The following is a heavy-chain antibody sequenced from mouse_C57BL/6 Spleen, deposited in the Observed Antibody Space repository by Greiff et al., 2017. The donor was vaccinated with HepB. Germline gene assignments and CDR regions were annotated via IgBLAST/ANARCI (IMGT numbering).Heavy chain of an antibody. D-gene: IGHD2-3*01. CDR1: GFTFSSYG. CDR2: ISSGGSYT. V-gene: IGHV5-6*01. J-gene: IGHJ3*01. CDR3: ASADDPFAY. Sequence: EVKVVESGGDLVKPGGSLKLSCAASGFTFSSYGMSWVRQTPDKRLEWVATISSGGSYTYYPDSVKRRFTISRDNAKNTLYLQMSSLKSEDTAMYYCASADDPFAYWGQGTLVTVSA.